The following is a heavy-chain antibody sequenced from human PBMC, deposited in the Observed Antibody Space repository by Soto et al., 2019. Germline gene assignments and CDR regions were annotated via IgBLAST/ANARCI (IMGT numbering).Heavy chain of an antibody. CDR3: APKPRLEAAEFDY. CDR1: GFSISSGRW. Sequence: QVQLQESGPGLVKPSDTLSLTCAVSGFSISSGRWWGWIRQPPGKGLEWIGYIYYTGTTYYSPSLKSRVXXSXDXXRNQFSLKLDSVTAVDTAVYYCAPKPRLEAAEFDYWGQGTLVTVSS. V-gene: IGHV4-28*01. D-gene: IGHD6-13*01. J-gene: IGHJ4*02. CDR2: IYYTGTT.